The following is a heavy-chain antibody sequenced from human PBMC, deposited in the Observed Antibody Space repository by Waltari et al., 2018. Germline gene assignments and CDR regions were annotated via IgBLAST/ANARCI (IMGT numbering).Heavy chain of an antibody. V-gene: IGHV1-2*02. J-gene: IGHJ5*02. D-gene: IGHD2-2*02. Sequence: QVQLVQSGAEVKKPGASVKVSCKASGYTFTGYYMHWVRQAPGQGLEWRGWINPNRGGTNQAQKCQGRVTMTRETSISTAYMGLSRLRSDDTAVYYCARDLVVVPAAIGGRNWFDPWGQGTLVTVSS. CDR1: GYTFTGYY. CDR3: ARDLVVVPAAIGGRNWFDP. CDR2: INPNRGGT.